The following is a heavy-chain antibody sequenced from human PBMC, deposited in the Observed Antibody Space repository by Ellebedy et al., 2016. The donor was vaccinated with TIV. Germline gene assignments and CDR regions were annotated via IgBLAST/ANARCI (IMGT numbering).Heavy chain of an antibody. CDR2: IYHSGST. CDR1: GYSISSGYY. CDR3: ARDGVYYGSGSYLVAAYPSDV. J-gene: IGHJ6*04. Sequence: GSLRLSCTVSGYSISSGYYWGWIRQPPGKGLEWIGSIYHSGSTYYNPSLKSRVTISVDTSKNQFSLKLSSVTAADTAVYYCARDGVYYGSGSYLVAAYPSDVWGKGTTVTVSS. V-gene: IGHV4-38-2*02. D-gene: IGHD3-10*01.